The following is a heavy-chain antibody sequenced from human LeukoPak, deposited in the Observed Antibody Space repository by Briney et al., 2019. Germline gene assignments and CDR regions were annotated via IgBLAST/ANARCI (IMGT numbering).Heavy chain of an antibody. J-gene: IGHJ4*03. CDR2: SGRSGSTI. V-gene: IGHV3-48*03. CDR3: ARGTVVPHYFDY. CDR1: GFSFSSYE. Sequence: GGSLRLSCGASGFSFSSYEMNWVRQAPGKGLEWVSNSGRSGSTIHYADSVKGRFTISRDNAKNSLYLQMNSLRVEDTAVYYCARGTVVPHYFDYWGQGTMVTVSS. D-gene: IGHD2-15*01.